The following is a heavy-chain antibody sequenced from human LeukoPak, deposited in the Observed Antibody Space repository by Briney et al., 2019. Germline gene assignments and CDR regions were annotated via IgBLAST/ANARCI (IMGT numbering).Heavy chain of an antibody. J-gene: IGHJ4*02. D-gene: IGHD5-12*01. CDR1: GDCVSSKSAT. V-gene: IGHV6-1*01. CDR3: ARIATKDGRDY. Sequence: SQTLSLTCAISGDCVSSKSATWNWIRQFPSLGLEWLGSTYYRSKWISEYEVSEKSRITINPDTAKNQFSLQLNSVTPDDTAVYYCARIATKDGRDYWGQGILVTVSS. CDR2: TYYRSKWIS.